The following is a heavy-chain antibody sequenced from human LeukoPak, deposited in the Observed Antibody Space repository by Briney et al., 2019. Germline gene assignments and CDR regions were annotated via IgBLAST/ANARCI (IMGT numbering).Heavy chain of an antibody. CDR1: GFTFSSYA. Sequence: GRSLRLSRAASGFTFSSYAMHWVRQAPGKGLEWVANIKQDGSEKYYVDSVKGRFTISRDNAKNSLYLQMNSLRAEDTAVYYCARRFLEWLMNKDAFDIWGQGTMVTVSS. J-gene: IGHJ3*02. CDR3: ARRFLEWLMNKDAFDI. D-gene: IGHD3-3*01. CDR2: IKQDGSEK. V-gene: IGHV3-7*01.